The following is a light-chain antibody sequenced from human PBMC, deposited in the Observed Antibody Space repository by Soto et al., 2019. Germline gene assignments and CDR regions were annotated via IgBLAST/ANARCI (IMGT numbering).Light chain of an antibody. CDR3: GTWDNSLSDGV. J-gene: IGLJ2*01. V-gene: IGLV1-51*01. Sequence: QSVLTQPPSVSAAPGQKVTISCSGSTSNIANNYVSWYQQLPGTAPKLLIYESNKRPSGSPDRFAGSTSGTAATLGITGLQAGDAADYYCGTWDNSLSDGVFGGGTKLTVL. CDR2: ESN. CDR1: TSNIANNY.